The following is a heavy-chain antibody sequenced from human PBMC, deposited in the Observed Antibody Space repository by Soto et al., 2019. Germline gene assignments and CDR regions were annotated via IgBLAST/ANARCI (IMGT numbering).Heavy chain of an antibody. D-gene: IGHD5-12*01. CDR2: AYYSGDT. CDR3: TRRRYGMATNI. V-gene: IGHV4-39*01. Sequence: QVQLQESGPGLVKPSETLSLTCTISGGSISSSSYYWGWIRQPPGKGLEWIASAYYSGDTYYNASLKSRVTISADTSKKQFSLELRSVTAADTAVYYCTRRRYGMATNIWGQGTLVTVSS. CDR1: GGSISSSSYY. J-gene: IGHJ4*02.